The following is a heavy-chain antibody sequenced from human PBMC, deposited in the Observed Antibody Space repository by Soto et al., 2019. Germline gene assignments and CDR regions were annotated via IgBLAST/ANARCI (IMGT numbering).Heavy chain of an antibody. V-gene: IGHV2-5*02. Sequence: QITLKESGPTLVKPTQTLTLTCTFSGFSLNTRGVGVAWIRQPPGKALEWLALLYWDDDEGYSPSLKSRLTIPKDTSKKQVVRTRTNMAPGDTATYYCAQRPRGYSYHFDYWGQGTLVTVSS. CDR3: AQRPRGYSYHFDY. CDR1: GFSLNTRGVG. D-gene: IGHD5-18*01. J-gene: IGHJ4*02. CDR2: LYWDDDE.